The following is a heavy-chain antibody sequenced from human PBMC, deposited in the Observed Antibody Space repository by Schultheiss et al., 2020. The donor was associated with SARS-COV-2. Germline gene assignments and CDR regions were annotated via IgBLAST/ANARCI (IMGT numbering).Heavy chain of an antibody. CDR2: IYSGGST. V-gene: IGHV3-53*01. D-gene: IGHD4-17*01. CDR3: AKDPEGYGDHYYYYYGMDV. J-gene: IGHJ6*02. CDR1: GFTVSSNY. Sequence: GGSLRLSCAASGFTVSSNYMSWVRQAPGKGLEWVSVIYSGGSTYYADSVKGRFTISRDNSKNTLYLQMNSLRAEDTAVYYCAKDPEGYGDHYYYYYGMDVWGQGTTVTVSS.